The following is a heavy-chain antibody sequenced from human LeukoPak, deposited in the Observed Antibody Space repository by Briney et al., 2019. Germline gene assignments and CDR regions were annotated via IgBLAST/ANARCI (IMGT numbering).Heavy chain of an antibody. CDR3: ARDSSTTVTGAFDI. D-gene: IGHD4-17*01. V-gene: IGHV3-33*01. CDR2: IWYDGSNK. Sequence: PGRSLRLSCGASGFTFSRYGMHWVRQAPGKGLEWVAIIWYDGSNKYYADSVKGRFTISRGNSKNTLYLQMNSLRAEDTAVYYCARDSSTTVTGAFDIWGQGTMVTVSS. CDR1: GFTFSRYG. J-gene: IGHJ3*02.